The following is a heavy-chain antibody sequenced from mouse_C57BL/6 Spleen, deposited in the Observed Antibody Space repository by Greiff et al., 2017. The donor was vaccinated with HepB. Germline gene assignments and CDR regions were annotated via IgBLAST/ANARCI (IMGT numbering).Heavy chain of an antibody. V-gene: IGHV1-42*01. J-gene: IGHJ2*01. CDR2: INPSTGGT. CDR3: ARGLFDY. CDR1: GYSFTGYY. Sequence: VQLKESGPELVKPGASVKISCKASGYSFTGYYMNWVKQSPEKSLEWIGEINPSTGGTTYNQKFKAKATLTVDKSSSTAYMQLKSLTSEDSAVYYCARGLFDYWGQGTTLTVSS.